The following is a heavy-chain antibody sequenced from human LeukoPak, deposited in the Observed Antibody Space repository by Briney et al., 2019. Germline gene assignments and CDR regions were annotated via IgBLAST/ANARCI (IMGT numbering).Heavy chain of an antibody. CDR1: GGSFSGYY. D-gene: IGHD6-13*01. CDR2: INRSGST. Sequence: SETLSLTCAVYGGSFSGYYWSWIRQPPGKGLEWIGEINRSGSTNYNPSLKSRVTISVDTSKNQFSLKLSSVTAADTAVYYCARDSRSRRNFDYWGQGTLVTVSS. CDR3: ARDSRSRRNFDY. J-gene: IGHJ4*02. V-gene: IGHV4-34*01.